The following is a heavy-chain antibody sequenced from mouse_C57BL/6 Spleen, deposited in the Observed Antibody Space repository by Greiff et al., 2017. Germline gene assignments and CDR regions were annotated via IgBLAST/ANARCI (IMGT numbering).Heavy chain of an antibody. CDR3: ARDYGNYYAMDY. CDR2: LSDGGSYT. Sequence: EVKLEESGGGLVKPGGSLKLSCAASGFTFSSYAMSWVRQTPEKRLEWVATLSDGGSYTYYPDNVKGRFTISRDNAKNNLYLQMSHLKSEDTAMYYCARDYGNYYAMDYWGQGTSVTVSS. CDR1: GFTFSSYA. V-gene: IGHV5-4*01. J-gene: IGHJ4*01. D-gene: IGHD2-1*01.